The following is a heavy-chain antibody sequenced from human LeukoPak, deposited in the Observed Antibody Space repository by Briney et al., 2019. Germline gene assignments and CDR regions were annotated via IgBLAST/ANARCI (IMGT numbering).Heavy chain of an antibody. CDR1: GGTFSSYA. D-gene: IGHD1-26*01. J-gene: IGHJ3*02. Sequence: AASVKVSCKASGGTFSSYAISWVRQAPGQGLEWMGGIIPIFGTANYAQKFQGRVTITADESTSTAYMELSSLRSEDTAVYYCARESIVGATSGSYAFDIWGQGTMVTVSS. CDR3: ARESIVGATSGSYAFDI. V-gene: IGHV1-69*13. CDR2: IIPIFGTA.